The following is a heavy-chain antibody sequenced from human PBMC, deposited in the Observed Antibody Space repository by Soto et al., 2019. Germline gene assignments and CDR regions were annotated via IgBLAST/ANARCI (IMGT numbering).Heavy chain of an antibody. D-gene: IGHD2-2*01. CDR3: ARAQLLPDDAFDA. CDR2: ISGDGSST. J-gene: IGHJ3*01. CDR1: GFTFSNFW. V-gene: IGHV3-74*01. Sequence: GGSLRLSCAASGFTFSNFWMHWVRQAPGKGPVWVSRISGDGSSTSHADSVKGRFTISRDNAENTLFLQMSGLRAEDTAVYYCARAQLLPDDAFDAWGRGTVVTVSS.